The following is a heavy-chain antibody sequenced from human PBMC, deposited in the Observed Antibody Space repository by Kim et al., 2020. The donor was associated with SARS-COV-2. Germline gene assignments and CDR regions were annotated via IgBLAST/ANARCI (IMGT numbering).Heavy chain of an antibody. Sequence: SETLSLTCAVYGGSFSGYYWSWIRQPPGEGLEWIGEINHSGSTNYNPSLKSRVTISVDTSKNQFSLKLSSVTAADTAVYYCARGPTVTTCGFDYWGQGTLVTVSS. D-gene: IGHD4-17*01. CDR1: GGSFSGYY. V-gene: IGHV4-34*01. J-gene: IGHJ4*02. CDR3: ARGPTVTTCGFDY. CDR2: INHSGST.